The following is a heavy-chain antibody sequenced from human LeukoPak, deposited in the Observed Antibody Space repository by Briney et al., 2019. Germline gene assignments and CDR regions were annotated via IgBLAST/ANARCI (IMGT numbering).Heavy chain of an antibody. CDR1: GFTFSSYG. D-gene: IGHD5-12*01. J-gene: IGHJ4*02. CDR3: AKGTMIVATIVSWDY. Sequence: GESLKISCATSGFTFSSYGMHWVRQAPGRGLEWVAFIRYDGSNKYYADSVKGRFTISRDNSKNTLYLQMNSLRAEDTAVYYCAKGTMIVATIVSWDYWGQGTLVTVSS. CDR2: IRYDGSNK. V-gene: IGHV3-30*02.